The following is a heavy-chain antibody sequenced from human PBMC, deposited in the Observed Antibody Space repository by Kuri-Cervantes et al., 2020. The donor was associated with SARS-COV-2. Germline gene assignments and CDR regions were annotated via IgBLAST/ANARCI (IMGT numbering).Heavy chain of an antibody. CDR3: AKVGQQLVPDWFDP. Sequence: ASVKVSCKASGYTFTGYYMHWVRQAPGQGLEWMGWINPNSGGTNYAQKFQGRVTMTRDTSISTAYMELSSLRAEDTAVYYCAKVGQQLVPDWFDPWGQGTLVTVSS. CDR2: INPNSGGT. J-gene: IGHJ5*02. CDR1: GYTFTGYY. V-gene: IGHV1-2*02. D-gene: IGHD6-13*01.